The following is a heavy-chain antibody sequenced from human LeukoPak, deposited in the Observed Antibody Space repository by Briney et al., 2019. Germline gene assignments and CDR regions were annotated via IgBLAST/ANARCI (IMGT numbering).Heavy chain of an antibody. D-gene: IGHD2-15*01. J-gene: IGHJ4*02. V-gene: IGHV1-46*01. CDR1: GYTFTSYY. CDR2: INPSGGST. CDR3: ARDRGSGPLDY. Sequence: ASVKVSCKASGYTFTSYYMHWVRQAPRQGLEWMGIINPSGGSTSYAQKFQGRVTMTRDTSTSTVYMELSSLRSEDTAVYYCARDRGSGPLDYWGQGTLVTVSS.